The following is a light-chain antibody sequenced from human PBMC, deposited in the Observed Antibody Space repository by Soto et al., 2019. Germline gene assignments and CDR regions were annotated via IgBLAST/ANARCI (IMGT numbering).Light chain of an antibody. Sequence: EIVITQSAFTLSLSPGERAALSCMASQSVTNNQLAWFRQKPGQAPRLLIWGASNRATGIPDGFSGSGSGTDFTLTISRLEPEDFVMFYCYQYGSTPPTFGQGTKVDIK. J-gene: IGKJ1*01. V-gene: IGKV3-20*01. CDR1: QSVTNNQ. CDR2: GAS. CDR3: YQYGSTPPT.